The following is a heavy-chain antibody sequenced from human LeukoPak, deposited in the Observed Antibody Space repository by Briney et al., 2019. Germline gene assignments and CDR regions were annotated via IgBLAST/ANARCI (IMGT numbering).Heavy chain of an antibody. Sequence: PSETLSLTCTVSGGSISSYCWNWVRQPPGKGLEWVGYIYYSGSTNYNPSLKSRVTISVDPTNNQFSLKPSSVPAAHTAVYYCARIEAVAGRGAFDIWRQGTMVTVSS. CDR1: GGSISSYC. D-gene: IGHD6-19*01. J-gene: IGHJ3*02. CDR2: IYYSGST. V-gene: IGHV4-59*01. CDR3: ARIEAVAGRGAFDI.